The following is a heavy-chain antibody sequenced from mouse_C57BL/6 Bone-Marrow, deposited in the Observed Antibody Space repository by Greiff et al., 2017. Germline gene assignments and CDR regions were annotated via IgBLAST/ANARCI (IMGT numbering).Heavy chain of an antibody. CDR3: ARRGLSIYYGYDGFAY. V-gene: IGHV1-26*01. CDR1: GYTFTDYY. D-gene: IGHD2-2*01. Sequence: VQLQQSGPELVKPGASVKISCKASGYTFTDYYMNWVKQSHGKSLEWIGDINPNNGGTSYNQKFKGKATLTVDKSSSTAYMELRSLTSEDSAVYYCARRGLSIYYGYDGFAYGGQGTLVTVSA. J-gene: IGHJ3*01. CDR2: INPNNGGT.